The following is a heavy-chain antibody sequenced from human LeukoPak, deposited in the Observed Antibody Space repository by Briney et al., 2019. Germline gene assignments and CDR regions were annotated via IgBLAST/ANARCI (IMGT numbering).Heavy chain of an antibody. D-gene: IGHD2-15*01. Sequence: SETLSLTCTVSGGSISSYYWSWIRQPPGKGLEWIGYIYYSGSTNYNPSLKSRVTISVDTSKNQFSLKLSSVTAADTAVYYCATMGYCSGGSCRTEFDYWGQGTLVTVSS. V-gene: IGHV4-59*01. CDR2: IYYSGST. CDR3: ATMGYCSGGSCRTEFDY. J-gene: IGHJ4*02. CDR1: GGSISSYY.